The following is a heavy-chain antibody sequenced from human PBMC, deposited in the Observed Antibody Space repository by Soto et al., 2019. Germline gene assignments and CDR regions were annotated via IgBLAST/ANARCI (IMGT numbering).Heavy chain of an antibody. CDR3: ARDLVPAARSGGSYYYCGMDV. V-gene: IGHV3-30-3*01. D-gene: IGHD2-2*01. J-gene: IGHJ6*02. CDR1: GFTFSRYS. Sequence: PGGSLRLSCAASGFTFSRYSMHWVRQAPGRGLEWVAVISYDGSNEYYADSVKGRFTISRDNSKNTLFLQMNSLRAEDTAVYFCARDLVPAARSGGSYYYCGMDVWGQGTTVTVSS. CDR2: ISYDGSNE.